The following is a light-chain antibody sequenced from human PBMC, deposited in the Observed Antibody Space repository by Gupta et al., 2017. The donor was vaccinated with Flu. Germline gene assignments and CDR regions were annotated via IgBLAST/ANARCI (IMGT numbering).Light chain of an antibody. J-gene: IGKJ2*01. Sequence: IVMTQSPLSLSVTPGEPATISCRSSQSLLGTDGYDYLDWYLQKPGQSPQLLIYMGSNRASGVPDRFRGSGSGTEFTLKISRVEADDVGIYYCMQDLETPPYTFGQGTKLEIK. CDR1: QSLLGTDGYDY. CDR2: MGS. V-gene: IGKV2-28*01. CDR3: MQDLETPPYT.